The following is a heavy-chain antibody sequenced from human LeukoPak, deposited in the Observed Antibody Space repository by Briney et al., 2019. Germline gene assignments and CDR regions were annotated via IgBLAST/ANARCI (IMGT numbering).Heavy chain of an antibody. V-gene: IGHV3-30-3*01. CDR2: ISYDGSNK. CDR3: ARGTYYYASSGRTLDY. J-gene: IGHJ4*02. D-gene: IGHD3-22*01. Sequence: GGSLRIFCAASGFTFSSYAMHWVRQAPGKGLEWVAVISYDGSNKYYADSVKGRFTISRDNSKNTLYLQMNSLRAEDTAVYHCARGTYYYASSGRTLDYWGQGTLVTVSS. CDR1: GFTFSSYA.